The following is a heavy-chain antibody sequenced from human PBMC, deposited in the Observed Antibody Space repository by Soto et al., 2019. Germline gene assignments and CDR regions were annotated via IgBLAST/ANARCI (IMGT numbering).Heavy chain of an antibody. Sequence: GESLKISCKGSVYSFTSYWIGWVRQMPGKGLEWMGIIYPGDSDTRYSPSFQGQVAFSADKSISTAYLQWSGLKASDTAIYYCARRLGTGWFFDFWGQGTLVTVSS. CDR2: IYPGDSDT. J-gene: IGHJ4*02. V-gene: IGHV5-51*01. D-gene: IGHD6-19*01. CDR3: ARRLGTGWFFDF. CDR1: VYSFTSYW.